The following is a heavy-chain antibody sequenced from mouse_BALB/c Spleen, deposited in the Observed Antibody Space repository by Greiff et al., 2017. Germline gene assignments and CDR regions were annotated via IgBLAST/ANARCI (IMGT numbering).Heavy chain of an antibody. J-gene: IGHJ4*01. CDR3: ASSRDYRYDAPGAMDY. Sequence: EVKLQESGPGLVKPSQSLSLTCSVTGYSITSGYYWNWIRQFPGNKLEWMGYISYDGSNNYNPSLKNRISITRDTSKNQFFLKLNSVTTEDTATYYCASSRDYRYDAPGAMDYWGQGTSVTVSS. D-gene: IGHD2-14*01. CDR1: GYSITSGYY. V-gene: IGHV3-6*02. CDR2: ISYDGSN.